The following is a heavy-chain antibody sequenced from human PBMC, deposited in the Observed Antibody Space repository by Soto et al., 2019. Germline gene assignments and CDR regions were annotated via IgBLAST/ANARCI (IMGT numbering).Heavy chain of an antibody. V-gene: IGHV3-23*01. CDR2: ISGSGGST. Sequence: EVQLLESGGGLVQPGGSLRLSCAASGFTFSSYAMSWLRQTPGKGLEWVSAISGSGGSTYYADSVKGRFTISRDNSKNTLYLQMNSLRAEDTAVYYCAKGTYYYESSGYYGYWGQGTLVTVSS. CDR1: GFTFSSYA. J-gene: IGHJ4*02. D-gene: IGHD3-22*01. CDR3: AKGTYYYESSGYYGY.